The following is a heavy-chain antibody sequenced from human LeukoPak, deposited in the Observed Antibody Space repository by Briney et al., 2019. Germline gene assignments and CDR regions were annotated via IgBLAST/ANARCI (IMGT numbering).Heavy chain of an antibody. D-gene: IGHD6-19*01. CDR2: INHNGNVN. CDR3: ARALQLSSGRKDV. J-gene: IGHJ6*02. V-gene: IGHV3-7*03. CDR1: GFTFSSYW. Sequence: GGSLRPSCAASGFTFSSYWMNWARQAPGKGLEWVASINHNGNVNYYVDSVKGRFTISRDNAKNSLYLQMNSLRAEDTAVYYCARALQLSSGRKDVWGQGTTVTVSS.